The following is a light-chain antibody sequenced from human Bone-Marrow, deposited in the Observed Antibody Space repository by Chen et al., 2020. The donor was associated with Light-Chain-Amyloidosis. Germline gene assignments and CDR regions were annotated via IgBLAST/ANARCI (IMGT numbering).Light chain of an antibody. CDR1: SSNIGINY. CDR3: AAWEGSLSGYV. J-gene: IGLJ1*01. CDR2: RNN. Sequence: QSVLTQPPSASGTPGQRVTISCSGASSNIGINYLYWYQHFPGAAPKLLIHRNNQRPSGVPDRFSAPKSGTSAFLASRGLRSEDEADYYCAAWEGSLSGYVFGPGAKVIVL. V-gene: IGLV1-47*01.